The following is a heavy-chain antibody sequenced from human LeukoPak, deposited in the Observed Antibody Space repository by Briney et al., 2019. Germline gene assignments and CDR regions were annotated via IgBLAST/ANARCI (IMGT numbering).Heavy chain of an antibody. CDR2: ISAYNGNT. V-gene: IGHV1-18*01. Sequence: ASVKVSCKASGYTFTSYGISWVRQAPGQGLEWMGWISAYNGNTNYAQKLQGGVTMTTDTSTSTAYMELGSLRSDDTAVYYCARVGLGYDILTGYYTLLDYYYGMDVWGQGTTVTVSS. CDR1: GYTFTSYG. CDR3: ARVGLGYDILTGYYTLLDYYYGMDV. J-gene: IGHJ6*02. D-gene: IGHD3-9*01.